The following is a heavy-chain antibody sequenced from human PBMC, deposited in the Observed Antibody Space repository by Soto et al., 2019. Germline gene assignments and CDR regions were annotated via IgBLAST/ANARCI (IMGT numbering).Heavy chain of an antibody. CDR3: AADGMVRGVIITSNY. Sequence: SVKVSCKASGFTFTSSAVQWVRQARGQRLEWIGWIVVGSGNTNYAQKFQERVTITRDMSTSTAYMELSSLRSEDTAVYYCAADGMVRGVIITSNYWGQGTLVTSPQ. V-gene: IGHV1-58*01. CDR1: GFTFTSSA. D-gene: IGHD3-10*01. CDR2: IVVGSGNT. J-gene: IGHJ4*02.